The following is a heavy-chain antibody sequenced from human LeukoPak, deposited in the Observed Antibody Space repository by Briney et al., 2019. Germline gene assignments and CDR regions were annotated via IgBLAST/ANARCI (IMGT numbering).Heavy chain of an antibody. CDR2: ISWNSGSI. V-gene: IGHV3-9*01. CDR3: ARDKDSYGSIDFDY. D-gene: IGHD5-18*01. Sequence: GGSLRLSCAASGFTFDDYAMHWVRQAPGKGLEWVSGISWNSGSIGYADSVKGRFTISRDNAKNSLYLQMNSLRAEDTAVYYCARDKDSYGSIDFDYWGQGTLVTVSS. J-gene: IGHJ4*02. CDR1: GFTFDDYA.